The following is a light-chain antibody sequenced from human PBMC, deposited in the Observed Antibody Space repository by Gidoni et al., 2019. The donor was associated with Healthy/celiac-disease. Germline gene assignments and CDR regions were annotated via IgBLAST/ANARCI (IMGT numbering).Light chain of an antibody. CDR2: YDS. Sequence: SYVLTQPPSASVAPGKTARITCGGNNIGSTSVHWYQQQPGQAPVLVIYYDSARPSGIPERFSGSNAGNTATLTISRVEAGDEADYYCQVWDSSSDHYVFGTGTKVTVL. V-gene: IGLV3-21*04. CDR1: NIGSTS. CDR3: QVWDSSSDHYV. J-gene: IGLJ1*01.